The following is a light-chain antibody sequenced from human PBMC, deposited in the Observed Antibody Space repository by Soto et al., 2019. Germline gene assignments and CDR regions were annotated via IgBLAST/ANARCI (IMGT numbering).Light chain of an antibody. J-gene: IGKJ1*01. CDR3: QQYNNWPTWT. Sequence: EIVMTQSPATLSVSPGERATLSCRASQSVSSNLAWYQQKPGQAPRLLIYDASTRATGIPVRFSGSGSGTEFTLTISSLQSEDFAVYYCQQYNNWPTWTFGQGTKVDIK. CDR2: DAS. CDR1: QSVSSN. V-gene: IGKV3-15*01.